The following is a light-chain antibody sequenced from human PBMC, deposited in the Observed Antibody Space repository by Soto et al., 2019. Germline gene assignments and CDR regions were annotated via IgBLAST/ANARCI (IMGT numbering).Light chain of an antibody. CDR1: QSISDW. Sequence: DIQMTQSPSTLSASVGHRVTITCRASQSISDWLAWYQQIPGRAPKLLIYDASTLQSGVPSRFSGSGSGTEFILTISSLQPDDSATYYCQEYKSATFGQGTKLQIK. CDR3: QEYKSAT. V-gene: IGKV1-5*01. J-gene: IGKJ2*01. CDR2: DAS.